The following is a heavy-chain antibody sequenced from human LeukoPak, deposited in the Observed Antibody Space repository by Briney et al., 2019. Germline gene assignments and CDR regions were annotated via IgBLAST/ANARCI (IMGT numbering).Heavy chain of an antibody. CDR1: GFTFYDYY. V-gene: IGHV3-11*01. Sequence: GGSLRLSCAASGFTFYDYYMSWLGQAPGKGLEWVSYISSSGSTIYYADSVKGRFTISRDNAKNSLYLQMNSLRAEDTAVYYCARDGSPYYDSSGYYRIFDYWGQGTLVTVSS. CDR2: ISSSGSTI. CDR3: ARDGSPYYDSSGYYRIFDY. D-gene: IGHD3-22*01. J-gene: IGHJ4*02.